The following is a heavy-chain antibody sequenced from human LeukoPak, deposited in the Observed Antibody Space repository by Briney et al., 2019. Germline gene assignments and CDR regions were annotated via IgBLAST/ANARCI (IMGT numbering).Heavy chain of an antibody. Sequence: PSQTLSLTCAISGDSVSSNSAAWNWIRQSPSRGLEWLGRTYYRSKWYNDYAVSVKSRTTINPDTSKNHFSLQLSSVTAADTAVYYCASRPRWGYYGSGSYRFDPWGQGTLVTVSS. D-gene: IGHD3-10*01. CDR3: ASRPRWGYYGSGSYRFDP. V-gene: IGHV6-1*01. CDR1: GDSVSSNSAA. CDR2: TYYRSKWYN. J-gene: IGHJ5*02.